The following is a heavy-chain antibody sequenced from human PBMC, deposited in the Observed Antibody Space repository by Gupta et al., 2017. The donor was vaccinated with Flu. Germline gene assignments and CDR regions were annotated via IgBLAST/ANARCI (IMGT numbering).Heavy chain of an antibody. Sequence: QLQMQESGPGLVKPSTTLSLTCTVSSRSVSTRSYSCGWIGHPPGKVLEWIGSSYDSGSTFYNPSLKSRVTISVDTSKNHFSLKLNSVTAADTAVYYCARGPYCTGGSCHEIDFWGHGTLVTVSS. CDR1: SRSVSTRSYS. D-gene: IGHD2-15*01. V-gene: IGHV4-39*02. J-gene: IGHJ4*01. CDR2: SYDSGST. CDR3: ARGPYCTGGSCHEIDF.